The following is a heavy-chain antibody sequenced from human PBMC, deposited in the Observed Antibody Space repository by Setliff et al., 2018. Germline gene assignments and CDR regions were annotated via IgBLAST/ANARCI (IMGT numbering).Heavy chain of an antibody. V-gene: IGHV4-39*01. D-gene: IGHD1-1*01. CDR3: ARTGTYRYFNY. J-gene: IGHJ4*02. CDR2: IYHGGDT. Sequence: SETLSLTCTVSGGSINSGVYYWGWIRQPPGKGLEWIGRIYHGGDTYYNASLKSRLTISVDTSKNQFSLKLRSVTAADTAVYYCARTGTYRYFNYWGQGALVTVSS. CDR1: GGSINSGVYY.